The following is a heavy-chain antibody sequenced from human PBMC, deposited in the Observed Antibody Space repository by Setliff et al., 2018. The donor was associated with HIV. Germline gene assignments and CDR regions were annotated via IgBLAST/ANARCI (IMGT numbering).Heavy chain of an antibody. Sequence: PGGSLSLSCAASGFTFSTFAMSWVRQAPGKGLEWVSTISHSGETTYFADSVKGRFTISRDNSKNTLYLQMSSLKVDDTAIYFCAKALYGHSSAVGPDFWGQGTLVTVSS. D-gene: IGHD4-17*01. V-gene: IGHV3-23*01. CDR3: AKALYGHSSAVGPDF. CDR1: GFTFSTFA. J-gene: IGHJ4*02. CDR2: ISHSGETT.